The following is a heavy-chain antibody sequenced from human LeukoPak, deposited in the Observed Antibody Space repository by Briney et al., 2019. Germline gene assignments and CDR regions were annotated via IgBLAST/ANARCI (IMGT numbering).Heavy chain of an antibody. CDR2: IYYSGST. J-gene: IGHJ6*02. CDR1: GGSISSSSYY. V-gene: IGHV4-61*05. CDR3: ARLLYYDILTGIYTYGMDV. D-gene: IGHD3-9*01. Sequence: SETLSLTCTVSGGSISSSSYYWSWIRQPPGKGLEWIGYIYYSGSTNYNPSLKSRVTISVDTSKNQFSLKLSSVTAADTAVYYCARLLYYDILTGIYTYGMDVWGQGTTVTVSS.